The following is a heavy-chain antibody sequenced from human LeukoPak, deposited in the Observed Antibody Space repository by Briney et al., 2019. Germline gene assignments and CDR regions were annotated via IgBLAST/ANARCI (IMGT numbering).Heavy chain of an antibody. CDR2: ISYDGSNK. Sequence: PGGSLRLSCAASGFTFSSYAMHWVRQAPGKGLEWVAVISYDGSNKYYADSVKGRFTISRDNSKNTLYLQMNSLRAEDTAVYYCASHYSGSGSYYMDVWGQGTTVTVSS. CDR1: GFTFSSYA. J-gene: IGHJ6*02. V-gene: IGHV3-30-3*01. D-gene: IGHD3-10*01. CDR3: ASHYSGSGSYYMDV.